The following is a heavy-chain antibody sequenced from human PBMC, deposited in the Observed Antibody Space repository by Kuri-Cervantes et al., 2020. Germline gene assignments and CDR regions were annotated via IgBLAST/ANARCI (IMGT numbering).Heavy chain of an antibody. V-gene: IGHV1-8*02. Sequence: ASVKVSCKVSVNTFSYYDINWVRQATGQGLEWMGWMNPNSGNTGYAQKFQGRVTMTRNSSINTAYMDLSGLSSEDTAVYYCARVGRAVWEENAFDIWGQGTMVTVSS. CDR2: MNPNSGNT. CDR3: ARVGRAVWEENAFDI. J-gene: IGHJ3*02. D-gene: IGHD3-16*01. CDR1: VNTFSYYD.